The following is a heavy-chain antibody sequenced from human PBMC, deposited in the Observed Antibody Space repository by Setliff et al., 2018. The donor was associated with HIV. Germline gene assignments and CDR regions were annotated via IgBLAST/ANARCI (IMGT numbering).Heavy chain of an antibody. D-gene: IGHD3-9*01. V-gene: IGHV4-39*07. CDR1: GGSISSTSYY. J-gene: IGHJ4*02. CDR2: ISHSGTV. Sequence: SETLSLTCTVSGGSISSTSYYWGWIRQPPGTGLEWIGSISHSGTVYYNPSLESRVTMSVDTSKNQFSLQLSSVTAADTAVYYCAKILTGYYIDYWGQGTLVTVSS. CDR3: AKILTGYYIDY.